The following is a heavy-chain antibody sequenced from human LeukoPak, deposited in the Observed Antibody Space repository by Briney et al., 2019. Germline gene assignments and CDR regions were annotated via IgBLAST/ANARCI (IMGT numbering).Heavy chain of an antibody. Sequence: TGGSLRLSCAASGFTFDEYAMSWVRQLPGKGLEWVSGLNWNGDTTDYADSVRGRFTISRDNAKNSLYLQMNSPTAEDTAFYYCASRHSDGYFDYWGQGTLVTVSS. CDR3: ASRHSDGYFDY. CDR2: LNWNGDTT. V-gene: IGHV3-20*04. J-gene: IGHJ4*02. D-gene: IGHD3-22*01. CDR1: GFTFDEYA.